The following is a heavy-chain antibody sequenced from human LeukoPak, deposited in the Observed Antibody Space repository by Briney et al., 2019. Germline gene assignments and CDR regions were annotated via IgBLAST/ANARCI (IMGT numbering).Heavy chain of an antibody. D-gene: IGHD2-2*01. V-gene: IGHV3-7*01. CDR3: ARTGSSVSPIDY. CDR1: GFSFSSDA. Sequence: GGCRRLSCATSGFSFSSDAMSWVRQAPGKGLDWLANINQGGRDTNYVDSVKGRFTIARDDAKNSLYLQMNSLRAEDTAVYYCARTGSSVSPIDYWGQGTLVTVSS. J-gene: IGHJ4*02. CDR2: INQGGRDT.